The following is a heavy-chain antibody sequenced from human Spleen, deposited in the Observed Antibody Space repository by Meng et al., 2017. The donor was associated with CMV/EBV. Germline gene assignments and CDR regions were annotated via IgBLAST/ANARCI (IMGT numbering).Heavy chain of an antibody. V-gene: IGHV4-4*02. J-gene: IGHJ4*02. Sequence: CAGSGGAISSSHWWSWVRQPPVKGLEWIGALYHSGSTNYNPSLKSRVTISVDKSKNQFSLKLSSVTAADTAVYYCARNIRGGLRLGAWGQGTLVTVSS. CDR3: ARNIRGGLRLGA. CDR1: GGAISSSHW. CDR2: LYHSGST. D-gene: IGHD3-16*01.